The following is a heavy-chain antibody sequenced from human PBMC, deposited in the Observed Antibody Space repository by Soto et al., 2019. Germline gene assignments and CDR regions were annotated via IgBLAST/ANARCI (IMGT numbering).Heavy chain of an antibody. CDR2: ISGSGGST. CDR3: AKGRGYCMSTSCYVGSDY. Sequence: EVQLLESGGGLVQPGGSLRLSCAASGFTFSSYAMSWVRQAPGKGLEWVSAISGSGGSTYYADSVKGRFTISRDNSKNTLYLQMKSLRAEETAVYYCAKGRGYCMSTSCYVGSDYWGQGTLVTVSS. J-gene: IGHJ4*02. V-gene: IGHV3-23*01. CDR1: GFTFSSYA. D-gene: IGHD2-2*01.